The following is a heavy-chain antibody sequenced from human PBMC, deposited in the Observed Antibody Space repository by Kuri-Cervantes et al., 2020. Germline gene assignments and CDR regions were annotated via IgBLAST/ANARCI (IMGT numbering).Heavy chain of an antibody. CDR2: INPNSGGT. CDR3: ARDPYYYDSSGCYYRPPFDY. Sequence: ASVKVSCKASGYTFTGYYMHWVRQAPGQGLEWTGWINPNSGGTNYAQKFQGRVTMTRDTSISTAYMELSRLRSDDTAVYYCARDPYYYDSSGCYYRPPFDYWGQGTLVTVSS. CDR1: GYTFTGYY. J-gene: IGHJ4*02. V-gene: IGHV1-2*02. D-gene: IGHD3-22*01.